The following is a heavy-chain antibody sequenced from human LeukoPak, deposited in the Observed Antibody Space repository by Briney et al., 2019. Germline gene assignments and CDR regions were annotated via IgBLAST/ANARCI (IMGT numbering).Heavy chain of an antibody. CDR1: GFTFSSYA. CDR2: ISGSGGSA. V-gene: IGHV3-23*01. J-gene: IGHJ4*02. Sequence: GGSLRLSCAASGFTFSSYAMSWVRQAPGKGLEWVSAISGSGGSAYYADSVKGRFTISRDNSKNTLYLQMNSLRAEDTAVYYCAKDPYNTPTYYFDYWGQGTLVTVSS. D-gene: IGHD1-1*01. CDR3: AKDPYNTPTYYFDY.